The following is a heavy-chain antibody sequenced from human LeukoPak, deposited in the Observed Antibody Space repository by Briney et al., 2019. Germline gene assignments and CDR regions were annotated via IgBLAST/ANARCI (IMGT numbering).Heavy chain of an antibody. D-gene: IGHD1-14*01. CDR3: TRYNNDHFDY. CDR2: IAYDGSRA. V-gene: IGHV3-33*08. J-gene: IGHJ4*02. Sequence: GGSLRLSCGTSGFTFATYAMGWVRQTPGKGLEWVAVIAYDGSRAFYADSVKGRFTISRDNSKNTMSVQMDDLRAEDTAVYYCTRYNNDHFDYWGQGTLVTVSS. CDR1: GFTFATYA.